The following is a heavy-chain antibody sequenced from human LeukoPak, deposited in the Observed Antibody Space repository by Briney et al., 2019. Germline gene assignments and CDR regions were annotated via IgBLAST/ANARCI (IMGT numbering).Heavy chain of an antibody. V-gene: IGHV4-34*01. D-gene: IGHD3-10*01. Sequence: SETLSLTCAVYGGSFSGYYWSWIRQPPGKGLEWIGEINHSGSTNYNPSLKSRVTISVDTSKNQFSLKLSSVTAADTAVYYCARGRIVGSGNFNYWGQGTLVTVSS. J-gene: IGHJ4*02. CDR3: ARGRIVGSGNFNY. CDR2: INHSGST. CDR1: GGSFSGYY.